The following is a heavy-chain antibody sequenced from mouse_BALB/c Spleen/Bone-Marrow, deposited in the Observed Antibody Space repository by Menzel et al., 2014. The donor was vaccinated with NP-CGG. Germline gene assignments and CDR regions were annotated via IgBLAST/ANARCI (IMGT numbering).Heavy chain of an antibody. J-gene: IGHJ4*01. CDR1: GYSITSGYY. CDR3: ARGYDYDYAMDY. D-gene: IGHD2-4*01. CDR2: IGYDGSN. Sequence: VQLQQSGPGLVKPSQSLSLTCSVTGYSITSGYYWNWIRQFPGNKLEWMGYIGYDGSNNYNPSLKNRISITRDTSKNQFFLKLNSVTTEDTATYYCARGYDYDYAMDYWGQGTSVTVSS. V-gene: IGHV3-6*02.